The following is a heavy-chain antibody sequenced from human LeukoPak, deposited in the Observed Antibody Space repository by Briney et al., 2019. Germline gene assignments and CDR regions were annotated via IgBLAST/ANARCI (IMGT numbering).Heavy chain of an antibody. CDR2: ISGVGDAT. J-gene: IGHJ4*02. D-gene: IGHD3-10*01. Sequence: PGGTLRLSCAASGFTFSSYAMSWVRQAPGKGLEWVSTISGVGDATYYADSVKGRFTISRDNSKNTVDLLMNSLGAEDTAVYYCARDSLMLRGPLVIYYFDFWGQGTLVTVSS. CDR3: ARDSLMLRGPLVIYYFDF. V-gene: IGHV3-23*01. CDR1: GFTFSSYA.